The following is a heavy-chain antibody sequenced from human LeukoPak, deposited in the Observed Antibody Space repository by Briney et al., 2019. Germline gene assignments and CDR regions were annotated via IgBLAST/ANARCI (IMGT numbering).Heavy chain of an antibody. D-gene: IGHD3-22*01. CDR1: GYTFTGYY. Sequence: ASVKVSCKASGYTFTGYYMHWVRQAPGQGLEWMGRINPNSGGTNYAQKFQGRVTMTRDTSISTAYMELSRLRSDATAVYYCAIARVTMIVVVTLRYWGQGTLVTVSS. CDR3: AIARVTMIVVVTLRY. V-gene: IGHV1-2*06. CDR2: INPNSGGT. J-gene: IGHJ4*02.